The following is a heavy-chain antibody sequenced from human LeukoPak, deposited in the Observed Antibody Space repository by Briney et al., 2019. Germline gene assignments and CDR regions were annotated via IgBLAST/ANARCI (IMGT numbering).Heavy chain of an antibody. Sequence: ASVKVSCKASGYTFTSYDINWVRQATGQGLEWRGWMNPNSGNTGYAQKFQGRVTMTRNTSISTAYMEQSSLRSEDTAVYYCARSPTPTYYDILTGYVYWGQGTLVTVSS. J-gene: IGHJ4*02. V-gene: IGHV1-8*01. D-gene: IGHD3-9*01. CDR3: ARSPTPTYYDILTGYVY. CDR2: MNPNSGNT. CDR1: GYTFTSYD.